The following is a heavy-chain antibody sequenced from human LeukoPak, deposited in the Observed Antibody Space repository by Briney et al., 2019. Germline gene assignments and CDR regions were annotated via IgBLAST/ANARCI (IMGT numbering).Heavy chain of an antibody. V-gene: IGHV4-4*09. CDR2: IYTSGST. J-gene: IGHJ3*02. Sequence: SETLSLTCTVSGGSISSYYWSWIRQPPGKGLEWIGYIYTSGSTNYNPSLKSRVTISVDTSKNQFSLKLSSVTAADTAVYYCARHHGGSYDAFDIWGQGTMVTVSS. CDR3: ARHHGGSYDAFDI. D-gene: IGHD1-26*01. CDR1: GGSISSYY.